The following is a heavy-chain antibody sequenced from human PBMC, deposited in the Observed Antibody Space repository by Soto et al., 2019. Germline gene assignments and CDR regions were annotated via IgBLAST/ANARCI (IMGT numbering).Heavy chain of an antibody. CDR2: IFYSGTT. V-gene: IGHV4-30-4*01. J-gene: IGHJ6*02. CDR1: GDSISSAYYY. CDR3: ARDLWVEPELYYYGMDV. D-gene: IGHD1-1*01. Sequence: PSETLSLTCTVSGDSISSAYYYWSWIRQTPGKGLEWIGHIFYSGTTYYNPSLKSRLTISVDTSKNHFSLRLTSVTAADTAVYYCARDLWVEPELYYYGMDVWGQGTTVNVSS.